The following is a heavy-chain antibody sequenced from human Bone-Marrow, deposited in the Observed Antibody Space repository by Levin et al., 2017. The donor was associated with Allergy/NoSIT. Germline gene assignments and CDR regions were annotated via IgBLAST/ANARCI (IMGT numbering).Heavy chain of an antibody. D-gene: IGHD1-7*01. CDR1: GYTFTAYS. CDR3: ARGGGPRGSRELPESAARDAP. CDR2: ITTNGGRP. J-gene: IGHJ5*02. V-gene: IGHV7-4-1*01. Sequence: PGESLKISCQASGYTFTAYSMNWVRQAPGQGLEWMGWITTNGGRPTYAQDFTGRFVFSVDPSVSTAYLQIDSLKIEDTAVYYCARGGGPRGSRELPESAARDAPWGQGTLVTVS.